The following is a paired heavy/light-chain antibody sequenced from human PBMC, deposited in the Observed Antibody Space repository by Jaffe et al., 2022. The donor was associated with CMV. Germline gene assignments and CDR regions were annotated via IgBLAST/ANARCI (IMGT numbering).Heavy chain of an antibody. V-gene: IGHV3-15*01. CDR2: IKSKTDGGTT. J-gene: IGHJ4*02. CDR1: GFTFSNAW. D-gene: IGHD3-10*01. Sequence: EVQLVESGGGLVKPGGSLRLSCAASGFTFSNAWMSWVRQAPGKGLEWVGRIKSKTDGGTTDYAAPVKGRFTISRDDSKNTLYLQMNSLKTEDTAVYYCTASDVLLWFGELLWRGDYWGQGTLVTVSS. CDR3: TASDVLLWFGELLWRGDY.
Light chain of an antibody. CDR2: GAS. V-gene: IGKV3-20*01. Sequence: EIVLTQSPGTLSLSPGERATLSCRASQSVSSSYLAWYQQKPGQAPRLLIYGASSRATGIPDRFSGSGSGTDFTLTISRLEPEDFAVYYCQQYGSSPFTFGGGTKVEIK. CDR3: QQYGSSPFT. J-gene: IGKJ4*01. CDR1: QSVSSSY.